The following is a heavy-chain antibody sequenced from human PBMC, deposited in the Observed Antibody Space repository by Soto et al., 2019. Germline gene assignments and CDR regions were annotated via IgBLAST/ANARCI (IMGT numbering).Heavy chain of an antibody. V-gene: IGHV1-8*01. CDR3: ARTTYSGYAPLDY. Sequence: QVQLVQSGPEVKKPGASVRVSCKASGYAFASHDINWVRQASGQGPEWMGWMNPNSGSTGYAQKFQGRVTLTRNNSITTAYMEVSSLRSEDTAMYYCARTTYSGYAPLDYWGQGTLVTVSS. CDR1: GYAFASHD. J-gene: IGHJ4*02. CDR2: MNPNSGST. D-gene: IGHD3-22*01.